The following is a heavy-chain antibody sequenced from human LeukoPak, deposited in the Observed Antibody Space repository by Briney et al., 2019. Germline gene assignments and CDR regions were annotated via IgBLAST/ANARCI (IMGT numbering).Heavy chain of an antibody. J-gene: IGHJ4*02. Sequence: ASVKVSCKASGYTFTSYYMHWVRQAPGQGLEWMGIINPIGGSTTYAQKFQGRVTMTRNTSISTAYMELSSLRSEDTAVYYCARGGDHYYDSSGPQGYWGQGTLVTVSS. CDR3: ARGGDHYYDSSGPQGY. D-gene: IGHD3-22*01. V-gene: IGHV1-46*01. CDR1: GYTFTSYY. CDR2: INPIGGST.